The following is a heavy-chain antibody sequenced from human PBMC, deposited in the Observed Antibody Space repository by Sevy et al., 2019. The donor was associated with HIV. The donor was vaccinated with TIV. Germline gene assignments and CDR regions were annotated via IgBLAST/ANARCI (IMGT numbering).Heavy chain of an antibody. J-gene: IGHJ4*02. CDR2: ISAGGYST. Sequence: GGSLRLSCAASGIAFSTYAMFWVRQAPGKGLEWVSSISAGGYSTYYADSVKGRFTLSRDNSRNTLDLQMNSLRADDTPVYYFAKDFSDVYYYDSSATVDYWGQGTLVTVSS. V-gene: IGHV3-23*01. D-gene: IGHD3-22*01. CDR3: AKDFSDVYYYDSSATVDY. CDR1: GIAFSTYA.